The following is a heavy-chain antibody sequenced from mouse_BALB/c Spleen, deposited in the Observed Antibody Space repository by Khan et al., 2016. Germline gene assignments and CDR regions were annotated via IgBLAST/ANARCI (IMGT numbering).Heavy chain of an antibody. Sequence: EVKLEESGPGLVKPSQSLSLTCSVTGYSITSGYYWNWIRQFPGNKLEWMCYISYDGTNYYNPSLTNRISLTRDTSKNHCFLKLHSVTSEDTAKSYCSRDGVTATFAYWGQGTLVTVSA. CDR2: ISYDGTN. J-gene: IGHJ3*01. CDR3: SRDGVTATFAY. V-gene: IGHV3-6*02. CDR1: GYSITSGYY. D-gene: IGHD4-1*01.